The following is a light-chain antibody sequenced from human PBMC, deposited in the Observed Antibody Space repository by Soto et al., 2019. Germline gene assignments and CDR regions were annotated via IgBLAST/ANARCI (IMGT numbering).Light chain of an antibody. CDR2: EVV. J-gene: IGLJ1*01. CDR1: NTDIGVYDF. Sequence: QSVLTQPASASGSPGQSVTISCTGTNTDIGVYDFVSWYHHHPGKAPRLVIYEVVQRPSGVPDRISGSKSGNTASLTVSGVHAADESDYFCKSYAGSNTYVFGSGTKVTVL. V-gene: IGLV2-8*01. CDR3: KSYAGSNTYV.